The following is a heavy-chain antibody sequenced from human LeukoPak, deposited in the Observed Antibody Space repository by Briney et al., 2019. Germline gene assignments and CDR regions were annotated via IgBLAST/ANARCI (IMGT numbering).Heavy chain of an antibody. CDR3: ARPGSASGYWVH. D-gene: IGHD3-3*01. J-gene: IGHJ4*02. Sequence: PGGSLRLSCAASGFSVSNNYLSWVRPPPGTGLDWVSVIHSGGRTKYADSVRDRYTITRDTDKNTVYLQMNSLRVDDTAAYYCARPGSASGYWVHWGQGTLVTVSS. CDR1: GFSVSNNY. CDR2: IHSGGRT. V-gene: IGHV3-66*01.